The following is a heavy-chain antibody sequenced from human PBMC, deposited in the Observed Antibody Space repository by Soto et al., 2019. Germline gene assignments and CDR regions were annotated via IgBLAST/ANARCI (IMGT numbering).Heavy chain of an antibody. CDR1: GFTFSSYA. D-gene: IGHD5-18*01. CDR3: ARGKVEDTAMPRPDNFDY. Sequence: GGSLRLSCAASGFTFSSYAMHWVRQAPGKGLEYVSAISSNGGSTYYANSVKGRFTISRDNSKNTLYLQMGSLRAEDMAVYYCARGKVEDTAMPRPDNFDYWGQGTLVTVSS. J-gene: IGHJ4*02. V-gene: IGHV3-64*01. CDR2: ISSNGGST.